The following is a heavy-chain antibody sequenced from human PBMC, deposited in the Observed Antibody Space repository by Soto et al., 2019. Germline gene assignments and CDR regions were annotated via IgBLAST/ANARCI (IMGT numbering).Heavy chain of an antibody. Sequence: GASVKVSCKASGGTFSSYAISWVRQAPGQGLEWMGGIIPIFGTANYAQKFQGRVTITADESTSTAYMELSSLRSEDTAVYYCASGRPDDAFDIWGQGTMVTVSS. CDR1: GGTFSSYA. CDR2: IIPIFGTA. CDR3: ASGRPDDAFDI. V-gene: IGHV1-69*13. J-gene: IGHJ3*02.